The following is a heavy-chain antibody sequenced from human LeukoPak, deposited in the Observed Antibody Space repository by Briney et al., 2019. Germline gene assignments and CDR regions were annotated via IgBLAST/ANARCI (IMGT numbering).Heavy chain of an antibody. Sequence: GGSLRLSCAASGFTFSSYSLTWVRQAPGKGLEWVSSISNDGATYYADSVKGRFTISRDNSKNTVYLQVNNLRADDTAVYFCAKRHRTVPGDYYGYWGQGTLVTVSS. J-gene: IGHJ4*02. D-gene: IGHD6-19*01. CDR3: AKRHRTVPGDYYGY. CDR2: ISNDGAT. V-gene: IGHV3-23*01. CDR1: GFTFSSYS.